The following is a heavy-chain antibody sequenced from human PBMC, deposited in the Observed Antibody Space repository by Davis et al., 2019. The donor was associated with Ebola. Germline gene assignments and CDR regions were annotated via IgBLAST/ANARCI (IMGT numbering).Heavy chain of an antibody. J-gene: IGHJ4*02. D-gene: IGHD6-13*01. CDR2: ISGDSDST. CDR3: ARGPPGIAISLGSY. CDR1: GYTFTNYG. Sequence: AASVKVSCKTSGYTFTNYGISWVRQAPGQGLEWVGWISGDSDSTNYAQKFQGRVTLTTDTPTSTANMELKSLTSDATAVYYCARGPPGIAISLGSYWGQGTLVTVSS. V-gene: IGHV1-18*01.